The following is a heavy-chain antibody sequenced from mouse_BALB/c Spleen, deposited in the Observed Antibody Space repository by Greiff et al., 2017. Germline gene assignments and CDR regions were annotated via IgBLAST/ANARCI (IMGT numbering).Heavy chain of an antibody. CDR2: ISSASSTI. D-gene: IGHD2-4*01. J-gene: IGHJ3*01. CDR1: GFTFSSFG. V-gene: IGHV5-17*02. CDR3: ARGITTRFAY. Sequence: EVKLMESGGGLVQPGGSRKLSCAASGFTFSSFGMHWVRQAPEKGLEWVAYISSASSTIYYADTVKGRFTISRDNPKNTLFLQMTSLRSEDTAMYYCARGITTRFAYWGQGTLVTVSA.